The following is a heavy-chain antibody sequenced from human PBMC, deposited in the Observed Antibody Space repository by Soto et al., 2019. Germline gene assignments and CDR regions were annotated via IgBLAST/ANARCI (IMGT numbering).Heavy chain of an antibody. CDR1: GDSVSSNSAA. V-gene: IGHV6-1*01. J-gene: IGHJ5*02. CDR2: TYFRSKWYY. Sequence: PSQTLSLTCAISGDSVSSNSAAWNWIRQSPSRGLEWLGRTYFRSKWYYDYAVSVKSRITINPDTSKNQFSLQLKSVTPEDTAVFYCEREEIVTAYNWFAPWGQGTLVTVSS. CDR3: EREEIVTAYNWFAP. D-gene: IGHD2-2*01.